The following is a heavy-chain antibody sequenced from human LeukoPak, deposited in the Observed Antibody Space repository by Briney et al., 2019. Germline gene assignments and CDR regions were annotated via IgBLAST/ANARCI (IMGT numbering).Heavy chain of an antibody. CDR2: IKQDGSEK. Sequence: GGSLRLSCAASGFTFSSYWMSWVRQAPGKGLEWVANIKQDGSEKYYVDSVKGRFTISRDNAKNSLYLQMNSLRAEDTAVYYCARGYYDSSGYNRLDYWGQGTLVTVSS. CDR1: GFTFSSYW. D-gene: IGHD3-22*01. J-gene: IGHJ4*02. V-gene: IGHV3-7*04. CDR3: ARGYYDSSGYNRLDY.